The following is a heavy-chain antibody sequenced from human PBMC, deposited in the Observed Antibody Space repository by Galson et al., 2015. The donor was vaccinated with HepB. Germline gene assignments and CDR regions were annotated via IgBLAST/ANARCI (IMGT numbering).Heavy chain of an antibody. J-gene: IGHJ4*02. D-gene: IGHD5-18*01. CDR3: ARAANTALVIWYFDY. Sequence: LSLTYAVSGGSISSGGYSWSWIRQPPGKGLEWTGYIYYSGSTYFNPSLRSRATISVDRSKNQFSLKLSSVTAADTAVYYRARAANTALVIWYFDYWGQGTLVTVSS. V-gene: IGHV4-30-2*01. CDR2: IYYSGST. CDR1: GGSISSGGYS.